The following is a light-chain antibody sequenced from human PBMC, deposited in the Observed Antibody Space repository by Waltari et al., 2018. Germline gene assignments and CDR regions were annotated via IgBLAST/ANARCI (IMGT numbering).Light chain of an antibody. J-gene: IGKJ4*01. CDR2: GAS. V-gene: IGKV3-15*01. CDR1: QSVSSN. CDR3: QQYNNWPLT. Sequence: SPGERATLSCRASQSVSSNLAWYQQKRGQAPRLLIYGASTRATGIPARFSGSGSGTEFTLTISSMQSEDFAVYYCQQYNNWPLTVGGGTKVEIK.